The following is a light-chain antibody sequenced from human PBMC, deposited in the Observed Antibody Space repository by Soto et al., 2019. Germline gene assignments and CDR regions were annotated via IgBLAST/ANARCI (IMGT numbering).Light chain of an antibody. V-gene: IGKV1-33*01. CDR3: QQYDNLPLS. CDR1: QDISNY. Sequence: DIQMTQSPSSLSASVGDRVTITCQASQDISNYLNWYQQKPGKAPKLVISDASNLETGAPSRFSGSGSGTDFTFTISSLRPEDIGTYFCQQYDNLPLSFGPGTTVEI. J-gene: IGKJ3*01. CDR2: DAS.